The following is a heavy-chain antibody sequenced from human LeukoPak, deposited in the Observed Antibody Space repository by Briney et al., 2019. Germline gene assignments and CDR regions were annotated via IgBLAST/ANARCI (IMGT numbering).Heavy chain of an antibody. Sequence: ASVKVSCKASGYTFTSYDINWVRQATGHGPEWMGWMNPNSGNTGYAQIFQGRVTMTRDTSTSTVYMELSSLRSEDTAVYYCARDYAAAPFDYWGQGTLVTVSS. CDR2: MNPNSGNT. CDR1: GYTFTSYD. CDR3: ARDYAAAPFDY. D-gene: IGHD3-16*01. V-gene: IGHV1-8*01. J-gene: IGHJ4*02.